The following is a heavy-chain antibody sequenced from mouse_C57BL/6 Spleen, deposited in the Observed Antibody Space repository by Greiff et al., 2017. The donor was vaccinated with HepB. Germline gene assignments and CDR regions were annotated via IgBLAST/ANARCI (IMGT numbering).Heavy chain of an antibody. J-gene: IGHJ3*01. D-gene: IGHD1-2*01. V-gene: IGHV5-4*01. CDR2: ISDGGSYT. CDR3: ARDFGPITTAPFGY. Sequence: EVQRVESGGGLVKPGGSLKLSCAASGFTFSSYAMSWVRQTPEKRLEWVATISDGGSYTYYPDNVKGRFTISRDNAKNNLYLQMSHLKSEDTAMYYCARDFGPITTAPFGYWGQGTLVTVSA. CDR1: GFTFSSYA.